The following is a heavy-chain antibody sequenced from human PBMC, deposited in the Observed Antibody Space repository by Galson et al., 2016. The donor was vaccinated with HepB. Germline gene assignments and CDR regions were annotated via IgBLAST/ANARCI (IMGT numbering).Heavy chain of an antibody. CDR2: ISYSGNT. Sequence: TLSLTCTVSGGSISSGDYYWSWIRQNPGKGLECIGYISYSGNTYYNPSLESRLSIYVDTSKNQFSLRLSSVTAADTAVYYCARDPEVQLWSDEYHYYGLDVWGPGTTVTVSS. V-gene: IGHV4-31*03. CDR1: GGSISSGDYY. D-gene: IGHD5-18*01. J-gene: IGHJ6*02. CDR3: ARDPEVQLWSDEYHYYGLDV.